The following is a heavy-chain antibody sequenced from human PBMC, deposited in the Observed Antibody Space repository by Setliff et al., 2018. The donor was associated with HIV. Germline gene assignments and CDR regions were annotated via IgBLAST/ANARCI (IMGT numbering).Heavy chain of an antibody. CDR2: IYYSGST. Sequence: NPSETLSLTCTVSGGSISSGGYYWSWIRQQPGKGLEWIGYIYYSGSTYYNPSLKSRVTISVDTSKNQFSLKLSSVTAADTAVYYCARGYPVSYYYYMDGWGKGTTVTVSS. CDR3: ARGYPVSYYYYMDG. CDR1: GGSISSGGYY. V-gene: IGHV4-31*03. J-gene: IGHJ6*03. D-gene: IGHD3-16*02.